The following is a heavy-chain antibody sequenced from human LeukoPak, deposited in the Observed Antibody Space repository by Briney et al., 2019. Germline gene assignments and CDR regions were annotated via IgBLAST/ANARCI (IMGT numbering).Heavy chain of an antibody. D-gene: IGHD6-19*01. Sequence: GGSLRLSCAASGFTFSSYGMSWVRQAPGKGLEWVSAISGSGGSTYYADSVKGRFTISRDNSKNTLYLQMNSLRAEDTAVYYCARGEGSGWYETFDYWGQGTLVTVSS. J-gene: IGHJ4*02. V-gene: IGHV3-23*01. CDR1: GFTFSSYG. CDR2: ISGSGGST. CDR3: ARGEGSGWYETFDY.